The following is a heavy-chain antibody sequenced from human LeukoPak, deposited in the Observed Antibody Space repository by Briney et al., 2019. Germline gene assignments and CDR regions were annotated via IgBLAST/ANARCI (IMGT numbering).Heavy chain of an antibody. V-gene: IGHV4-4*02. CDR2: IYHSGGT. CDR3: ARDGEYYDSSGSYFDY. Sequence: AETLSLTCAVSGVSLSHDNWWSWVRQPPGKGLEWIGEIYHSGGTNYNPSLKSRVTMSIDKSKNQFSLRLNSVTAADTAVYYCARDGEYYDSSGSYFDYWGQGTAVTVSS. J-gene: IGHJ4*02. D-gene: IGHD3-22*01. CDR1: GVSLSHDNW.